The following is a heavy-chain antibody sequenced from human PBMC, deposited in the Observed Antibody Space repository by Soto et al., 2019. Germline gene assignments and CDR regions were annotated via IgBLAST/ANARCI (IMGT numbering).Heavy chain of an antibody. CDR1: GGSISSSSYY. CDR3: ARRQGHYYGSGSYLRPSFLNAFDI. J-gene: IGHJ3*02. V-gene: IGHV4-39*01. D-gene: IGHD3-10*01. CDR2: IYYSGST. Sequence: SETLSLTCTVSGGSISSSSYYWGWIRQPPGKGLEWIGSIYYSGSTYYNPSLKSRVTISVDTSKNQFSLKLSSVTAADTAVYYCARRQGHYYGSGSYLRPSFLNAFDIWGQGTMVTV.